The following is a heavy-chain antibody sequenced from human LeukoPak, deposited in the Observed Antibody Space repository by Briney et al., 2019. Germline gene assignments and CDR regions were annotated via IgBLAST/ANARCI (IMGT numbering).Heavy chain of an antibody. CDR1: GFTLSTYD. J-gene: IGHJ6*03. CDR2: IGTIGDK. Sequence: GGSLTLSCAPSGFTLSTYDMHWPPQVSGKALEWVSSIGTIGDKFHPGSRKGRFTISRENAKNSLYLQMNGLRAGDTAVYYCARATVIGNAPVPGYMDVWGKGTTVTVSS. D-gene: IGHD2-21*01. V-gene: IGHV3-13*01. CDR3: ARATVIGNAPVPGYMDV.